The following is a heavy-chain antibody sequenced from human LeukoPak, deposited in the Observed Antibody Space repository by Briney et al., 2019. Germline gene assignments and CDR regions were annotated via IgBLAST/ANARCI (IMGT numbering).Heavy chain of an antibody. CDR3: ARVWSDYSFDY. D-gene: IGHD4-11*01. Sequence: PSETLSLTCTVSGGSISSSSYYWGWIRQPPGKGLEWIGEINHSGSTNYNPSLKSRVTISVDTSKNQFSLKLSSVTAADTAVYYCARVWSDYSFDYWGQGTLVTVSS. CDR1: GGSISSSSYY. J-gene: IGHJ4*02. V-gene: IGHV4-39*07. CDR2: INHSGST.